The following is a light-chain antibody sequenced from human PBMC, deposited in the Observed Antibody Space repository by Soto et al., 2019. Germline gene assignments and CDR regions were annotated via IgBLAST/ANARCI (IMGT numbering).Light chain of an antibody. V-gene: IGLV1-44*01. CDR3: AAWDDNLNGV. CDR2: SNN. J-gene: IGLJ3*02. Sequence: QSALTQPPSASGTPGQRVTISCSGSSSNIGSHTVNWYQQLPGTAPKLLIYSNNQRPSGVPDRFSGSKSGTSASLAISGLQSEDEADYYCAAWDDNLNGVFGGGTKVTVL. CDR1: SSNIGSHT.